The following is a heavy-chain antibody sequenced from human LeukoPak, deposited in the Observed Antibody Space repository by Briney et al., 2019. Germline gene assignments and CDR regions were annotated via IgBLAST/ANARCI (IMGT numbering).Heavy chain of an antibody. CDR1: GGSFSGYC. CDR2: VNHGGST. V-gene: IGHV4-34*01. Sequence: SETLSLTCDVYGGSFSGYCWSWIRQPPGKGLEWIGEVNHGGSTNYNPSLKSRVTISLDTSKNQFPLKLSSVTAADTAVYYCARLERSRRHGTQFWGQGTLVTVSS. CDR3: ARLERSRRHGTQF. D-gene: IGHD5-24*01. J-gene: IGHJ4*02.